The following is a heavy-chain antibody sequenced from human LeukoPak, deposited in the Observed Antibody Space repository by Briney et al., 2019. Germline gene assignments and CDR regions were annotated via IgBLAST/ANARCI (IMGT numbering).Heavy chain of an antibody. Sequence: GRSLRLSCAASGFTFSSYGMHWVRQAPGKGLEWVAVIWYDGSNKYYADSVKGRFTISRDNSKNTLYLQMNSLRAEDTAVYYCARETNVQWLASDYWGQGTLVTVSS. CDR2: IWYDGSNK. J-gene: IGHJ4*02. CDR1: GFTFSSYG. CDR3: ARETNVQWLASDY. D-gene: IGHD6-19*01. V-gene: IGHV3-33*01.